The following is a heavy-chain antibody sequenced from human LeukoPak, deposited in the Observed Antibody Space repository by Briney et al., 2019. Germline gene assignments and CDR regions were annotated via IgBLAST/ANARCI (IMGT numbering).Heavy chain of an antibody. D-gene: IGHD2-2*01. CDR3: ATREVVPAAIPDAFDI. J-gene: IGHJ3*02. CDR2: ISYDGSDK. Sequence: PGGSLRLSCAASGFTFSTYGVHWVRQAPGKGLEWVAVISYDGSDKFYADSVKGRFTISRDNSKNTLYLQMNSLRAEDTAVYYCATREVVPAAIPDAFDIWGQGTMVTVSS. CDR1: GFTFSTYG. V-gene: IGHV3-30*03.